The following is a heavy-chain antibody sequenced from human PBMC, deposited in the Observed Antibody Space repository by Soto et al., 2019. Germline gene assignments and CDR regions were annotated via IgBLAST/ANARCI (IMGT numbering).Heavy chain of an antibody. D-gene: IGHD3-3*01. CDR2: VDTSGIT. J-gene: IGHJ4*02. Sequence: PSETLSLTCTVSGGSISSGGYSWSWIRQHPGKGLEWIGEVDTSGITNYNPSLESRVTFSIDTSNSQFSLRLSSVTAADTAVYFCARAGNYDVLSGRMYYFDSWGQGTPVTVSS. V-gene: IGHV4-31*03. CDR1: GGSISSGGYS. CDR3: ARAGNYDVLSGRMYYFDS.